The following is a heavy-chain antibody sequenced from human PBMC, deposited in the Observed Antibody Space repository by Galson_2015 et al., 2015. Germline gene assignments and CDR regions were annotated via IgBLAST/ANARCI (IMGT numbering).Heavy chain of an antibody. D-gene: IGHD3-22*01. CDR3: ARPGGYYDSSGCYLGDYFDY. CDR1: GFTFSSYS. J-gene: IGHJ4*02. V-gene: IGHV3-21*01. Sequence: SLRLSCAASGFTFSSYSMNWVRQAPGKGLEWVSSINSRSSYKYYANSVKGGFTIARDNVKNALYLQKNSLRVEDTAVYYSARPGGYYDSSGCYLGDYFDYWGQGTLVTVSS. CDR2: INSRSSYK.